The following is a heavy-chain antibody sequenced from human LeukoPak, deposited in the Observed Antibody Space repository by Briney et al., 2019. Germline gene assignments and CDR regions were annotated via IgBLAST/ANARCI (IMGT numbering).Heavy chain of an antibody. D-gene: IGHD1-26*01. CDR1: GFTFDDYA. J-gene: IGHJ4*02. CDR2: ISWNSGSI. V-gene: IGHV3-9*01. CDR3: AKDASGSYYDPFDY. Sequence: GGSLRLSCAASGFTFDDYAMHWVRQAPGKGLEWVSGISWNSGSIGYADSVKGRFTISRDNAKNSLYLQMNSLRAEDTALYYCAKDASGSYYDPFDYWGQGTLVTVSS.